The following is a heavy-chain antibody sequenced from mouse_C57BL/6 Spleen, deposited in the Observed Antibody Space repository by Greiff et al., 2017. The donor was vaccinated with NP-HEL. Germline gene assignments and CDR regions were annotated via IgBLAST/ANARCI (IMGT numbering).Heavy chain of an antibody. D-gene: IGHD1-1*01. V-gene: IGHV1-82*01. CDR3: ARGDYYYGSSYAMDY. J-gene: IGHJ4*01. CDR1: GYAFSSSW. Sequence: VQLQQSGPELVKPGASVKISCKASGYAFSSSWMNWVKQRPGKGLEWIGRIYPGDGDTNYNGKFKGKATLTADKSSSTAYMQLSSLTSEDSAVYCCARGDYYYGSSYAMDYWGQGTSVTVSS. CDR2: IYPGDGDT.